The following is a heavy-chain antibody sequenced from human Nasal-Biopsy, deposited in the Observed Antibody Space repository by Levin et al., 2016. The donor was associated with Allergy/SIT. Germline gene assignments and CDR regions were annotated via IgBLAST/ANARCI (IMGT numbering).Heavy chain of an antibody. Sequence: ASVKVSCKASGYTFNIYGITWVRQAPGQGLEWVGYISPNNGDTTYAQKFQGRVTLTTDTSTSTAYMELRSLRSDDTAIFYCVRENSYGWFDPWGQGTLVSVSS. J-gene: IGHJ5*02. CDR1: GYTFNIYG. D-gene: IGHD1/OR15-1a*01. V-gene: IGHV1-18*04. CDR3: VRENSYGWFDP. CDR2: ISPNNGDT.